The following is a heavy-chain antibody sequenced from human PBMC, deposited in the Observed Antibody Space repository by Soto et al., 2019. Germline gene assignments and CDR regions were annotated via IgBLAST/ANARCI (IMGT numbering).Heavy chain of an antibody. D-gene: IGHD3-22*01. CDR2: LYCADDK. V-gene: IGHV2-5*02. CDR1: GFSLSTSGVG. CDR3: SDRDYDSSGYYLDY. J-gene: IGHJ4*02. Sequence: QITLKESGPTPVKPTQTLTLTCTFSGFSLSTSGVGVRWIRHLPGTALDCLALLYCADDKRYSPSLKSRLTITKDTSNSQVVLTMTNMNPVDTATYYCSDRDYDSSGYYLDYSVEGTPVTVST.